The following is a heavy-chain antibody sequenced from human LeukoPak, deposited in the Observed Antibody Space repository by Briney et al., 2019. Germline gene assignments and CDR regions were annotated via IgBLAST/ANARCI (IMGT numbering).Heavy chain of an antibody. CDR3: ATGKVLWDYGDQPVSFGDY. D-gene: IGHD4-17*01. Sequence: ASVKVSCKASGHTFTSYYMHWVRQAPGQGLEWMGIINPSGGSTSYAQKFQGRVTMTRDTSTSTVYMELSSLRSEDTAVYYCATGKVLWDYGDQPVSFGDYWGQGTLVTVSS. CDR2: INPSGGST. CDR1: GHTFTSYY. J-gene: IGHJ4*02. V-gene: IGHV1-46*01.